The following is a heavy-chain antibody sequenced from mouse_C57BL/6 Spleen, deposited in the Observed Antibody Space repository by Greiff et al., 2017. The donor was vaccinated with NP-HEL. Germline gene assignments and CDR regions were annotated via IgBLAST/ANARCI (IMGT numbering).Heavy chain of an antibody. D-gene: IGHD3-1*01. Sequence: QVQLQQSGAELVRPGTSVKVSCKASGYAFTNYLIEWVKQRPGQGLEWIGVINPGSGGTNYNEKFKGKATLTADKSSSTAYMQLSSLTSEDSAVYFCARSGYSPIAYWGQGTLVTVSA. CDR2: INPGSGGT. CDR1: GYAFTNYL. CDR3: ARSGYSPIAY. V-gene: IGHV1-54*01. J-gene: IGHJ3*01.